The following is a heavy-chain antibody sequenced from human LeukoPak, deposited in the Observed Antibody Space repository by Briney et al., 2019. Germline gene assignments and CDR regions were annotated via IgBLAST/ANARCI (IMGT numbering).Heavy chain of an antibody. CDR2: FSSGGST. CDR3: AKGYNYYGYDY. D-gene: IGHD5-24*01. V-gene: IGHV3-66*01. J-gene: IGHJ4*02. Sequence: PGGSLRLSCSASGFTFTNNYMSWVRQAPGKGLEWVALFSSGGSTNYADSVKGRFTISRDTSKDTLYLQMNSLRAEDTALYYCAKGYNYYGYDYWGQGTLATVSS. CDR1: GFTFTNNY.